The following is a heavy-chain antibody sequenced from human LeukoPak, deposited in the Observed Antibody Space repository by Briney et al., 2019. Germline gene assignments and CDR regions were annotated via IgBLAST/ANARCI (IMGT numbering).Heavy chain of an antibody. V-gene: IGHV3-33*01. D-gene: IGHD2-8*01. CDR1: GFTFSSYG. CDR2: IWYDGSNK. CDR3: ARDTNTWFDP. J-gene: IGHJ5*02. Sequence: GGSLRLSCAASGFTFSSYGMHWVRLAPGKGLEWVAVIWYDGSNKYYADPVKGRFTIFRDNFKNTLYLQMNSLRAEDTAVYYCARDTNTWFDPWGQGTLVTVSS.